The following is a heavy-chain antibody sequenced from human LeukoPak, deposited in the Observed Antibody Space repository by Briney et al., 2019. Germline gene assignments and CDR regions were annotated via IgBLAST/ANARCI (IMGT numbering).Heavy chain of an antibody. Sequence: LSLTCAVYGGSFSGYYWGWIRQAPGKGLEWVSYISSSGSTIYYADSVKGRFTISRDNAKNSLYLQMNSLRAEDTAVYYCAELGITMIGGVWGKGTTVTISS. CDR1: GGSFSGYY. CDR3: AELGITMIGGV. CDR2: ISSSGSTI. D-gene: IGHD3-10*02. J-gene: IGHJ6*04. V-gene: IGHV3-11*04.